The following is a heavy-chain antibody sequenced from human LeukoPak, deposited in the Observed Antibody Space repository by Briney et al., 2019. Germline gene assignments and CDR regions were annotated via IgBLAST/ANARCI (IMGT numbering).Heavy chain of an antibody. V-gene: IGHV1-69*13. CDR3: ARLGGEGVPFDY. Sequence: SVKVSCKASGGTFSSYAISWVRQAPGQGLEWMGGIIPIFGTANYAQKFQGRVTITADESTSTAYMELSSLRSEDTAVYYCARLGGEGVPFDYWGQGTLVTVSS. J-gene: IGHJ4*02. CDR2: IIPIFGTA. D-gene: IGHD3-10*01. CDR1: GGTFSSYA.